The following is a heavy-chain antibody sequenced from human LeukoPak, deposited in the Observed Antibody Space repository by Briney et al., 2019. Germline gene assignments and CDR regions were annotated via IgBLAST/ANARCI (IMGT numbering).Heavy chain of an antibody. V-gene: IGHV4-59*01. CDR3: ARGLYSGSYLNAFDI. CDR1: GGSISSYY. J-gene: IGHJ3*02. D-gene: IGHD1-26*01. Sequence: PSETLSLTCTVSGGSISSYYWSWIRQPPGKGLEWIGYIYYSGSTNYNPSLKSRVTISVDTSKNQFSLKLSSVTAADTAVYYCARGLYSGSYLNAFDIWGQGTMVTVSS. CDR2: IYYSGST.